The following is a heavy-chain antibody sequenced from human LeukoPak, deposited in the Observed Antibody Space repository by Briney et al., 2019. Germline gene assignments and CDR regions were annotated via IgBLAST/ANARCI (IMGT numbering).Heavy chain of an antibody. J-gene: IGHJ4*02. D-gene: IGHD2-15*01. Sequence: PGRSLRLSCAASGFTFFDYAMHWVRQAPGKGLEWVSGISWNSGSIVYADSVKGRFTISRDNAKNSLYLQMNSLRAENTALYYCAKDIGMGYCSGGSCYYGGVDYWGQGTLVTVSS. V-gene: IGHV3-9*01. CDR3: AKDIGMGYCSGGSCYYGGVDY. CDR2: ISWNSGSI. CDR1: GFTFFDYA.